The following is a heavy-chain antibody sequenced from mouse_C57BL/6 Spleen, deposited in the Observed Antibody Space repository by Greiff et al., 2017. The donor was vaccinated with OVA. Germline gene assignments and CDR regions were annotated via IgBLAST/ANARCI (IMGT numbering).Heavy chain of an antibody. V-gene: IGHV1-54*01. CDR2: INPGSGGT. D-gene: IGHD1-1*01. J-gene: IGHJ2*01. CDR1: GYAFTNYL. Sequence: VQLQQSGAELVRPGTSVKVSCKASGYAFTNYLIEWVKQRPGQGLEWIGVINPGSGGTNYNEKFKGKATLTADKSSSTAYMQLSSLTSEDSAVYFCARWGTTVVGFDYWGQGTTRTGSS. CDR3: ARWGTTVVGFDY.